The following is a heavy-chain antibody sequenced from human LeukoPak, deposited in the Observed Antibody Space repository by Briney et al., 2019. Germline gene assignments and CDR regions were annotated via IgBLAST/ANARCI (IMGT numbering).Heavy chain of an antibody. V-gene: IGHV4-34*01. J-gene: IGHJ4*02. Sequence: PSGTLSLTCAVYGGSFSGYYWSWIRQPPGKGLEWIGEINHSGSTNYNPSLKSRVTISVDTSKNQFSLKLSSVTAADTAVYYCARGPMIMFGGVIGNFDYWGQGTLVTVSS. CDR3: ARGPMIMFGGVIGNFDY. CDR2: INHSGST. CDR1: GGSFSGYY. D-gene: IGHD3-16*02.